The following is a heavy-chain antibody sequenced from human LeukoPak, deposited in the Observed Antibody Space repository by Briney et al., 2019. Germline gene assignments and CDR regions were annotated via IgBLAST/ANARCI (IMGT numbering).Heavy chain of an antibody. CDR2: IKSDESER. J-gene: IGHJ4*02. Sequence: PGGSPRLSCVGSGFTFSDYWMSWVRQAPGKGLEWVANIKSDESERFFLDSVKGRFTISRDNAKNSVYLQMSSLRAEDTGVYYCATTFNIATPGHLWGQGALVTVSP. CDR3: ATTFNIATPGHL. D-gene: IGHD6-13*01. V-gene: IGHV3-7*01. CDR1: GFTFSDYW.